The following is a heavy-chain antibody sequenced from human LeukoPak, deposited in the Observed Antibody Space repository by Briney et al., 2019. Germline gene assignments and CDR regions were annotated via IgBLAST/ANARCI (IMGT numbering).Heavy chain of an antibody. CDR3: ARDGSGSYGYDRVFDY. CDR1: GFTFSDYY. J-gene: IGHJ4*02. Sequence: GGSLRLSCAASGFTFSDYYMIWVRQAPGKGLEWVSYISSSGSTIYYADSVKGRFTISRDNAKNSLYLQMNSLRAEDTAVYYCARDGSGSYGYDRVFDYWGQGTLVTVSS. CDR2: ISSSGSTI. D-gene: IGHD3-10*01. V-gene: IGHV3-11*01.